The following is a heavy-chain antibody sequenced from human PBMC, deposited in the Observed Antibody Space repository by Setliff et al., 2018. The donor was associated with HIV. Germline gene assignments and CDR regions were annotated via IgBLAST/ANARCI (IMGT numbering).Heavy chain of an antibody. Sequence: GASVKVSCKSSGYTFTNYHINWVRQAPGQGLEWMGSINPGGGDRGYAKKFRDRVTMTRDTSSTIFYMELSNLRPEDTAVYYCVREGAGTGGFDYWGQGTLVTVSS. CDR2: INPGGGDR. J-gene: IGHJ4*02. CDR1: GYTFTNYH. CDR3: VREGAGTGGFDY. D-gene: IGHD1-1*01. V-gene: IGHV1-46*01.